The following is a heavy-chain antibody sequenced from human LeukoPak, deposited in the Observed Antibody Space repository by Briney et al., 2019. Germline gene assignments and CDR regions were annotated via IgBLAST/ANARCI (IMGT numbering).Heavy chain of an antibody. D-gene: IGHD6-13*01. CDR3: ARVGAAAGTGVYYYYGMDV. CDR2: IKQDGSEK. CDR1: GFTFSSYW. J-gene: IGHJ6*02. V-gene: IGHV3-7*01. Sequence: PGGSLRLSCAASGFTFSSYWMSWVRQAPGKGLEGVAHIKQDGSEKYIVDSVKGRFTISRDNAKNSLYLQMNSLRAEDTAVYYCARVGAAAGTGVYYYYGMDVWGQGTTVTVSS.